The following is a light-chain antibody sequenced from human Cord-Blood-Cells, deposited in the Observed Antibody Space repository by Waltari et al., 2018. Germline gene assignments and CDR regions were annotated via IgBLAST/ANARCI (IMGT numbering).Light chain of an antibody. CDR1: SSDVGGYNY. Sequence: QSALTQPRSVSGSPGQSVTISCTETSSDVGGYNYVSWYQQHPGKAPKLMIYDVSKRPSGVPVRFSGSKSGNTASLTISGLQAEDEADYYCCSYAGSYTYVFGTGTKVTVL. CDR2: DVS. J-gene: IGLJ1*01. CDR3: CSYAGSYTYV. V-gene: IGLV2-11*01.